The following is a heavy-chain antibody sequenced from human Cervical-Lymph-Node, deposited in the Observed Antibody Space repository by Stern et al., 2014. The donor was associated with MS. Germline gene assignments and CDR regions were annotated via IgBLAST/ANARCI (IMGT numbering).Heavy chain of an antibody. CDR1: GFTFNNHA. CDR3: ARINSKILYGMDV. Sequence: VQLVQSGGGLVKPGGSLRLSCAASGFTFNNHAMNWVRQAPGKGLEWVSSISTRSTNLYYADSVRGRFPISRDNAQNFMYLQMNSLTIEDTAVYYCARINSKILYGMDVWGPGTTVTVSS. CDR2: ISTRSTNL. V-gene: IGHV3-21*06. J-gene: IGHJ6*02.